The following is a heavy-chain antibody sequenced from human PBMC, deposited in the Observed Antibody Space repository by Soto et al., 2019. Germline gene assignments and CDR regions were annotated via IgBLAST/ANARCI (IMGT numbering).Heavy chain of an antibody. J-gene: IGHJ4*02. D-gene: IGHD5-12*01. CDR3: ARQRRDGYNFGGPYYFDY. Sequence: SETLSLTGAVSGYSINSGYYWGWIRQPPGKGLEWIGTIYHSGSTYYNPSLKSRVTISVDTSKNQFSLNLSSVTAADTAVYYCARQRRDGYNFGGPYYFDYWGQGTLVTVSS. CDR2: IYHSGST. CDR1: GYSINSGYY. V-gene: IGHV4-38-2*01.